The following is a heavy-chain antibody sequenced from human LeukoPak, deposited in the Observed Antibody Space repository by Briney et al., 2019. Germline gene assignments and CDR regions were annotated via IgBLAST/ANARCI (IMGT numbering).Heavy chain of an antibody. CDR3: VLGVGATGRSWAFDY. CDR2: IYYSGST. J-gene: IGHJ4*02. V-gene: IGHV4-39*01. D-gene: IGHD1-26*01. CDR1: GGSISSSSYY. Sequence: SQTLSLTCTVSGGSISSSSYYWGWIRQPPGKGLEWIGSIYYSGSTYYNPSLKSRVTISVDTSKNQFSLKLSSVTAADTAVYYCVLGVGATGRSWAFDYWGQGTLVTVSS.